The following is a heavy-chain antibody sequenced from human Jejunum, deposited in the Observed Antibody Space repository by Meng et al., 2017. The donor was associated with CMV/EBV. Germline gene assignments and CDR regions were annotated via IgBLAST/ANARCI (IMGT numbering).Heavy chain of an antibody. CDR1: SGNY. D-gene: IGHD2-2*02. V-gene: IGHV3-11*01. J-gene: IGHJ6*02. Sequence: SGNYMTWVRQAPGKGLEWLSSISSSGQTIDYADSVKGRFTISRDNAKNSVHLQINNLRAEDTAVYYCARDDGSGEYRMISYGMDVWGQGTTVTVSS. CDR3: ARDDGSGEYRMISYGMDV. CDR2: ISSSGQTI.